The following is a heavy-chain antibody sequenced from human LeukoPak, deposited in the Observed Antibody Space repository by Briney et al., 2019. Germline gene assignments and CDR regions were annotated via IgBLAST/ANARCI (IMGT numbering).Heavy chain of an antibody. CDR3: AKGRVHDYGAFDI. CDR2: ISGSGGST. V-gene: IGHV3-23*01. J-gene: IGHJ3*02. CDR1: GFTFSSYA. D-gene: IGHD4-17*01. Sequence: GGSLRLSCAASGFTFSSYAMSWVRQAPGKGLEWVSAISGSGGSTYYADSVKGRSTISRDNSKNTLYLQMNSLRAEDTAVYYCAKGRVHDYGAFDIWGQGTMVTVSS.